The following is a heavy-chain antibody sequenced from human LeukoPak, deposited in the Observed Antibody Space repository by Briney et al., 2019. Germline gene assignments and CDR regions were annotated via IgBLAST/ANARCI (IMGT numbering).Heavy chain of an antibody. CDR2: INRSGST. CDR1: GGSFSGYH. V-gene: IGHV4-34*01. D-gene: IGHD3-10*01. CDR3: ARDKWPDYYGSGSYYNLEGNWFDP. J-gene: IGHJ5*02. Sequence: PSETLSLTCAVYGGSFSGYHWSWIRQPPGKGLEWIGEINRSGSTNYNPSLKSRVTISVDTSKNQFSLKLSSVTAEDTAVYYCARDKWPDYYGSGSYYNLEGNWFDPWGQGTLVTVSS.